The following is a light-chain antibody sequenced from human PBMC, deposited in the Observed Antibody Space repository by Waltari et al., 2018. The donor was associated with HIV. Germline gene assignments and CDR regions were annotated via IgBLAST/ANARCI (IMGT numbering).Light chain of an antibody. CDR1: QFVSGSY. CDR2: RAS. Sequence: DIVLTQSPGTLSLSTGEGATLSCRASQFVSGSYVAWYQQKPGQAPRLLIYRASSRATDIPDRFSGGGSGTDFTLSINRVEREDSAVYFCQQYGSSSLTFGGGTKVEIK. J-gene: IGKJ4*01. CDR3: QQYGSSSLT. V-gene: IGKV3-20*01.